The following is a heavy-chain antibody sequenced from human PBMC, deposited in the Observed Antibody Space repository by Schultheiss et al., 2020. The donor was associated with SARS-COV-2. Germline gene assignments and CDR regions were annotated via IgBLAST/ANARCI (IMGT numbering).Heavy chain of an antibody. CDR3: ARGEYYDILTGYYFGTMDYYYMDV. J-gene: IGHJ6*03. V-gene: IGHV4-34*01. D-gene: IGHD3-9*01. CDR1: GGSFSGYY. Sequence: SETLSLTCAVYGGSFSGYYWSWIRQPPGKGLEWIGEINHSGSTNYNPSLKSRVTISVDTSKNQFSLKLSSVTAADTAVYYCARGEYYDILTGYYFGTMDYYYMDVWGKGTTVTVSS. CDR2: INHSGST.